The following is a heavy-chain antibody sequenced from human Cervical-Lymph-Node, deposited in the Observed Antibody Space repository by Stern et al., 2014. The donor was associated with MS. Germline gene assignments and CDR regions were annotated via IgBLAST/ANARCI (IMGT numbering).Heavy chain of an antibody. Sequence: QVQLQESGPGLVKPSQTLSLTCTVSGGSISSGGYYWSWIRQHPGKGLEWIGYIYYSGSTYEHPSLNRRATISVDTSKNQFSLKLSSVTAADTAVYYCARVSYDFWSGYYVFDYWGQGTLVTVSS. CDR1: GGSISSGGYY. D-gene: IGHD3-3*01. CDR3: ARVSYDFWSGYYVFDY. V-gene: IGHV4-31*03. J-gene: IGHJ4*02. CDR2: IYYSGST.